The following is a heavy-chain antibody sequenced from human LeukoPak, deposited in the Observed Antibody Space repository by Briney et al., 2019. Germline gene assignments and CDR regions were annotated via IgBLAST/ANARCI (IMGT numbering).Heavy chain of an antibody. Sequence: PGGSLRLSCAASGFTFSSYWMSWVRQAPGKGLEWVANIKQDGSEKYYVDSVKGRFTISRDNAKNSLYLQMNSLRAEDTAVYYCAKILAAAVLGIDAFDIWGQGTMVTVSS. CDR2: IKQDGSEK. CDR1: GFTFSSYW. D-gene: IGHD6-13*01. J-gene: IGHJ3*02. V-gene: IGHV3-7*01. CDR3: AKILAAAVLGIDAFDI.